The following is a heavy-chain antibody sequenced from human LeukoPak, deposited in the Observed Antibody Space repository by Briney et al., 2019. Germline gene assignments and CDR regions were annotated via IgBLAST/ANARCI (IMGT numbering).Heavy chain of an antibody. CDR3: AKEVVLGESNYFYYGMDV. J-gene: IGHJ6*02. V-gene: IGHV3-48*04. D-gene: IGHD1-26*01. CDR2: SSTVTGNI. Sequence: PGGSLRLSCAASGFAFISTSIHWVRQAPGKGLEWLSYSSTVTGNIYYADSVKGRFTITRDNAKSSLYLQMSSLRAEDTAVYYCAKEVVLGESNYFYYGMDVWGQGTTVTVSS. CDR1: GFAFISTS.